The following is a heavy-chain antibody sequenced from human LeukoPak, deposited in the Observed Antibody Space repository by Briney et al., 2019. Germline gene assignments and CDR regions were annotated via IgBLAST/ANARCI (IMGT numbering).Heavy chain of an antibody. CDR1: GGSLSSYY. J-gene: IGHJ6*02. D-gene: IGHD1-26*01. Sequence: SETLSLTCTVSGGSLSSYYWSWIRQPPGKGLEWIGYIYYSGSTNYNPSLKSRVTISVDTSKNQFSLKLSSVTAADTAVYYCARAFSGSPLFVDYYGMDVWGQGTTVTVSS. CDR2: IYYSGST. V-gene: IGHV4-59*01. CDR3: ARAFSGSPLFVDYYGMDV.